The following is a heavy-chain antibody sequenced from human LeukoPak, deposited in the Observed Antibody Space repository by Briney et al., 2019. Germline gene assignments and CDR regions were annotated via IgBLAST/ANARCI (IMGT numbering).Heavy chain of an antibody. J-gene: IGHJ3*02. V-gene: IGHV4-4*02. CDR2: IYHSGST. D-gene: IGHD4-17*01. CDR1: GGSISSSNW. CDR3: AGNYGDDAFDI. Sequence: KPSETLSLTCAVSGGSISSSNWWSWVRQSPGKGLEWIGEIYHSGSTYYNPSLKSRVTISVDRSKNQFSLKLSSVTAADTAVYYCAGNYGDDAFDIWGQGTMVTVSS.